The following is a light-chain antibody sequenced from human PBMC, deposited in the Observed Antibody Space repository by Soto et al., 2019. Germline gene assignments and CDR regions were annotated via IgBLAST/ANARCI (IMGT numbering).Light chain of an antibody. CDR2: AAS. J-gene: IGKJ4*02. CDR3: PQRYSTPPRLT. Sequence: DIQMTQSPSSLSASVGDRVTITCRASQSISSYLNWYQKKPGKAPKLLIYAASSLQSAVPKSFSGSGSGTDFTLNISSLQPEDFATYYCPQRYSTPPRLTFGGGTKVEIK. CDR1: QSISSY. V-gene: IGKV1-39*01.